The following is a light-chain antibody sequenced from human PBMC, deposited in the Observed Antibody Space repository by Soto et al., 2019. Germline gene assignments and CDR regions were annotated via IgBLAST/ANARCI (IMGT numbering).Light chain of an antibody. V-gene: IGLV3-21*02. CDR1: NIGSKS. CDR3: QVWDGSTDVGV. CDR2: DDS. J-gene: IGLJ2*01. Sequence: SYELTQPPSVSVAPGQTARITCGRKNIGSKSVHWYQQKAGQAPVLVVYDDSDRPSGIPERFSGSNSGNTATLTISRVEAGDEADYYCQVWDGSTDVGVFGGGTKLTVL.